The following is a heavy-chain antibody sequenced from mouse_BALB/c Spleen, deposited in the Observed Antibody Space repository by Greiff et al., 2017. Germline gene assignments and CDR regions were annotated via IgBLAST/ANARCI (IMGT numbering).Heavy chain of an antibody. J-gene: IGHJ1*01. CDR2: ISIYYDNT. CDR1: GYTFTDYA. Sequence: VKLVESGPELVRPGESVKISCKGSGYTFTDYAMHWVKQSHAKSLEWIGVISIYYDNTNYNQKFKGKATMTVDKSSSTAYMELARLTSEDSAIYYCARGYGRYFDVWGAGTTVTVSS. V-gene: IGHV1-67*01. CDR3: ARGYGRYFDV. D-gene: IGHD1-1*01.